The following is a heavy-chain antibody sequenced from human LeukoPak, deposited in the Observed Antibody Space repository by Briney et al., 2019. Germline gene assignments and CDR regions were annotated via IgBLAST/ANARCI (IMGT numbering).Heavy chain of an antibody. CDR1: GYTFTSYG. CDR3: ARFPHRGYSGYDSPNWFDP. CDR2: ISAYNGNT. V-gene: IGHV1-18*01. J-gene: IGHJ5*02. Sequence: ASVKVSCKASGYTFTSYGISWVRQAPGQGLEWMGWISAYNGNTNYAQKLQGRVTMTTDTSTSTAYMELRSLRSDDTAVYYCARFPHRGYSGYDSPNWFDPWGQGTLVIVSS. D-gene: IGHD5-12*01.